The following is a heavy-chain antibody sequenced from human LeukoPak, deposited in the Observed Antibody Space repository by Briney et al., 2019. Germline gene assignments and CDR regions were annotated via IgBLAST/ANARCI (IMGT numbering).Heavy chain of an antibody. CDR1: GFTVSSNY. J-gene: IGHJ4*02. CDR3: AREGDGYNFYFDY. Sequence: GGSLRLSCAASGFTVSSNYMSWVRQAPGKGLEWVSVIYTGGSTYYADSVKGRFTISRDNSKNTLYLQMNSLRAEDTAVHYCAREGDGYNFYFDYWGQGTLVTVSS. V-gene: IGHV3-66*01. D-gene: IGHD5-24*01. CDR2: IYTGGST.